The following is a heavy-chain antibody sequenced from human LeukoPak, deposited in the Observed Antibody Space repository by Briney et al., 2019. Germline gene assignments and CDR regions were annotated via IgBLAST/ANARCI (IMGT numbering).Heavy chain of an antibody. CDR1: GFTFSSYG. Sequence: PGGSLRLSCAASGFTFSSYGMHWVRQAPGKGLEWVAFIRYDGSNKYYADSVKGRFTISRDNSKNTLYLQMNSLRAEDTAVYYCAKDLWGICSSTSCYGGPFDYWGQGTLVTVSS. CDR2: IRYDGSNK. J-gene: IGHJ4*02. CDR3: AKDLWGICSSTSCYGGPFDY. V-gene: IGHV3-30*02. D-gene: IGHD2-2*01.